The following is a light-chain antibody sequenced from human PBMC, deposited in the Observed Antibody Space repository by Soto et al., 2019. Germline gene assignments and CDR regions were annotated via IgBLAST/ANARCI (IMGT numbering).Light chain of an antibody. CDR3: QQANTFPLA. J-gene: IGKJ1*01. CDR1: QTISAY. Sequence: DVQMTQSPSSVSASVGDRVTITCRASQTISAYLVWYQQQPGKAPNLLISDASSLQSGVPSRFSGSGSGTDFTLTITSLKPEDFATYYCQQANTFPLAFGQGTKVEIK. CDR2: DAS. V-gene: IGKV1-12*01.